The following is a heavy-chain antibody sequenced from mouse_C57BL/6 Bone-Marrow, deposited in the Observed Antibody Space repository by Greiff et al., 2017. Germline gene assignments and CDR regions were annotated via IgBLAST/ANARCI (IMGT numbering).Heavy chain of an antibody. J-gene: IGHJ3*01. V-gene: IGHV1-64*01. CDR1: GYTFTSYW. Sequence: QVQLQQPGAELVKPGASVKLSCKASGYTFTSYWMHWMKQRPGQGLEWIGMIHPNSGSTNYNEKFKSKATLTVDKSSSTAYMQLSSRTSEDSAVYYCARTGIYYGNFWFAYWGQGTLVTVSA. CDR2: IHPNSGST. CDR3: ARTGIYYGNFWFAY. D-gene: IGHD2-1*01.